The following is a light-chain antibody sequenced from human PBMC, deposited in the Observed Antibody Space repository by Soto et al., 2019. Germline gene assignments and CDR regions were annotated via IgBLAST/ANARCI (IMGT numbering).Light chain of an antibody. CDR3: QQYGSSPWT. CDR2: AAS. CDR1: QSVTSTH. V-gene: IGKV3-20*01. J-gene: IGKJ1*01. Sequence: EIVLTQSPGTLSLSPGERATLSCRASQSVTSTHLAWYQQKPGQAPRLLIYAASSRATGIPDRFSGSGSGTGFTLTISRLEPEDRAVYYCQQYGSSPWTFGQGTKVEIK.